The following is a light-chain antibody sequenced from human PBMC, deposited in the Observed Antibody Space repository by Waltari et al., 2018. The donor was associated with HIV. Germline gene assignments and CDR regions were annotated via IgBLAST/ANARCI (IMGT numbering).Light chain of an antibody. V-gene: IGKV3-20*01. CDR2: GAS. CDR1: QSVDSDY. J-gene: IGKJ2*01. Sequence: EIVLTQSPGTLSLSPGERATLSCRASQSVDSDYLAWYQQKPGQAPRLLIYGASSRATGIPDRFSGSGSGTDFTLTIGRLEPEDFAVFYCQQYAGSPYTFGQGTRLEIK. CDR3: QQYAGSPYT.